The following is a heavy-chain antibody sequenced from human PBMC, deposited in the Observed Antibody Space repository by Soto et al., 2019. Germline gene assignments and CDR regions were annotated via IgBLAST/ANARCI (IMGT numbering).Heavy chain of an antibody. CDR1: GYTFTGYY. Sequence: ASVKVSCKASGYTFTGYYMHWVRQAPGQGLEWMGWINPNSGGTNYAQKFQGRVTMTRDTSISTAYMELSRLRSDDTAVDYCARRGSGFGVVIRNGMDVWGQGTTVTVS. J-gene: IGHJ6*02. D-gene: IGHD3-3*01. CDR2: INPNSGGT. V-gene: IGHV1-2*02. CDR3: ARRGSGFGVVIRNGMDV.